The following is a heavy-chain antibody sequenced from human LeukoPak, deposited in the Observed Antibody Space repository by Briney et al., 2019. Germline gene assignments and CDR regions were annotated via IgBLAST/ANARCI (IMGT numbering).Heavy chain of an antibody. Sequence: ASVKVSCKASGYTFTNNAISWVRQAPGQGLEWMGWISAYNGDANYERKLQGRVTMTTDTSTNTAYMELRSLTSDDTAIYYCARDSSSGYDPLDYWGQGTLVIVSS. CDR2: ISAYNGDA. J-gene: IGHJ4*02. CDR1: GYTFTNNA. CDR3: ARDSSSGYDPLDY. V-gene: IGHV1-18*04. D-gene: IGHD5-12*01.